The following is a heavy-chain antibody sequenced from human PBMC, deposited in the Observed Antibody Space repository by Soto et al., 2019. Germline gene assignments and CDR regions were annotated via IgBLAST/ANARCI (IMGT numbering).Heavy chain of an antibody. Sequence: EVQLVESGGGLVQPGGSLRLSCAASGFTFSAYWMSWVRQTPGKGLEWVANIKHDGSEKYYVDSVKGRFTISRDNAKNSLFLEMNSLRADDTAVFYCAIITRGFCMDVWGQGTTVTVSS. CDR1: GFTFSAYW. D-gene: IGHD1-20*01. CDR3: AIITRGFCMDV. J-gene: IGHJ6*02. CDR2: IKHDGSEK. V-gene: IGHV3-7*01.